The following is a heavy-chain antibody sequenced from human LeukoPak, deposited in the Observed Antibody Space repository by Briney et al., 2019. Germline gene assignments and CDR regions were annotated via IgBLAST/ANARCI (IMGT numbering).Heavy chain of an antibody. CDR1: GLTFSSYW. D-gene: IGHD1-26*01. CDR3: ARMGGNYGY. J-gene: IGHJ4*02. Sequence: GGSLRLSCAASGLTFSSYWMSWVSQAPGKGLEWVANINQDGSEKDYVDSVKGRFTISRDNAKKSLYLQMNSLRAEDTAVYYCARMGGNYGYWGQGTLVSVSS. V-gene: IGHV3-7*01. CDR2: INQDGSEK.